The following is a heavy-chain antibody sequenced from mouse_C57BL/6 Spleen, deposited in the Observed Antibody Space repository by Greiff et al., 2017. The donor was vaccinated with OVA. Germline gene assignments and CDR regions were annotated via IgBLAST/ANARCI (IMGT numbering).Heavy chain of an antibody. Sequence: QVQLQQPGAELVMPGASVKLSCKASGYTFTSYWMHWVKQRPGQGLEWIGEIDPSDSYTNYNQKFKGKSTLTVDKSSSTAYMQLSSLTSEDSAVYYGARGGYYYGSSYAWFADWGQGTLVTVSA. CDR3: ARGGYYYGSSYAWFAD. V-gene: IGHV1-69*01. CDR1: GYTFTSYW. J-gene: IGHJ3*01. D-gene: IGHD1-1*01. CDR2: IDPSDSYT.